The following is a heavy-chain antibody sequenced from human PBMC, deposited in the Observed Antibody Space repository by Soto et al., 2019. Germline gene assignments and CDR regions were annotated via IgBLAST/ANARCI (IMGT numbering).Heavy chain of an antibody. CDR2: ISSSSSYI. J-gene: IGHJ4*02. Sequence: SLRLSCAASGFTFSSYSMNWVRQAPGKGLEWVSSISSSSSYIYYADSVKGRFTISRDNAKNSLYLQMNSLRAEDTAVYYCARGPDCGGDCYSDYWGQGTLVTVSS. CDR3: ARGPDCGGDCYSDY. D-gene: IGHD2-21*02. CDR1: GFTFSSYS. V-gene: IGHV3-21*01.